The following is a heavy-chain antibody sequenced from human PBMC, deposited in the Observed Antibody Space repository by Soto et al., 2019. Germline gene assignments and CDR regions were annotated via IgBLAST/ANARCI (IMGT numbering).Heavy chain of an antibody. Sequence: PGGSLRLSCAASGFTFSSCGMHWVRQAPGKGLEWVAVISYDGSNKYYADSVKGRFTISRDNSKNTLYLQMNSLRAEDTAVYYCAKGSSTDGLDYWGQGTLVTVSS. V-gene: IGHV3-30*18. CDR2: ISYDGSNK. J-gene: IGHJ4*02. D-gene: IGHD2-2*01. CDR1: GFTFSSCG. CDR3: AKGSSTDGLDY.